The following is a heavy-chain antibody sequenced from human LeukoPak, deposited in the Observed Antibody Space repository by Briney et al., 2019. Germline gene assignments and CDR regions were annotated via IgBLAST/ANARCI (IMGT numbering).Heavy chain of an antibody. CDR3: ARDRDYAFDY. V-gene: IGHV3-11*06. Sequence: GGSLRLSCAASGFTFSDYYMTWIRQTPRKGLEWVSYISGSSTFTNYADSVKGRFTISRDNAKNSLFLQVNSLTDEDTAVYYCARDRDYAFDYWGQGTLVTVSS. D-gene: IGHD4-17*01. CDR2: ISGSSTFT. J-gene: IGHJ4*02. CDR1: GFTFSDYY.